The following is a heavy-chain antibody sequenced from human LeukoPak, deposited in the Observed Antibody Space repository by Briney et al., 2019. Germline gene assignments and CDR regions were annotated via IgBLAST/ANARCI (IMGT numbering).Heavy chain of an antibody. V-gene: IGHV1-18*01. CDR2: ISGSNGGT. CDR3: ARDKAVTTEVTQHFQH. Sequence: GASVKVSCKASGYTFTSFAISWVRQAPGQGFEWMGWISGSNGGTNYAQNLQGRVTMTTDTLTSTAYMELRSLRSDDTAVYYCARDKAVTTEVTQHFQHWGQGTLVTVSS. CDR1: GYTFTSFA. J-gene: IGHJ1*01. D-gene: IGHD4-23*01.